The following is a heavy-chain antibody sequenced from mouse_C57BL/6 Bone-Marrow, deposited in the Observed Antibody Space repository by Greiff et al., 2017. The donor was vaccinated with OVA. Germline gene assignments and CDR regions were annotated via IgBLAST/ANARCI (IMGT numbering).Heavy chain of an antibody. CDR3: ARWPWFAY. V-gene: IGHV1-59*01. J-gene: IGHJ3*01. CDR1: GYTFTSYW. CDR2: IDPSDSYT. Sequence: QVQLKQPGAELVRPGTSVKLSCKASGYTFTSYWMHWVKQRPGQGLEWIGVIDPSDSYTNYNQKFKGKATLTVDTSSSTAYMQLSSLTSEDSAVYYCARWPWFAYWGQGTLVTVSA.